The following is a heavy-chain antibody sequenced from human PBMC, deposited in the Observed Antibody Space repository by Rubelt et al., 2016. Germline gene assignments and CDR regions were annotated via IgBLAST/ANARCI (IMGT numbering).Heavy chain of an antibody. CDR1: GGSFSSYY. CDR3: ATLRTAAGTWPSSRDY. J-gene: IGHJ4*02. Sequence: QVQLQQWGAGLLKPSETLSLTCAVYGGSFSSYYWSWVRQPPGKGLEWIGEISHGGSTNYNPSLKSRVTISVDASNNQLSPELASVTAADTAVYHCATLRTAAGTWPSSRDYWGQGTLVTVSS. CDR2: ISHGGST. D-gene: IGHD6-13*01. V-gene: IGHV4-34*01.